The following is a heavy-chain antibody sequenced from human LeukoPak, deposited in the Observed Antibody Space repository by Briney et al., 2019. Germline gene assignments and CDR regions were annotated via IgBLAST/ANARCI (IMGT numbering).Heavy chain of an antibody. D-gene: IGHD6-19*01. CDR3: ASGRLMAGTSFDY. J-gene: IGHJ4*02. CDR1: GFTFSSYA. CDR2: ISYDGSNK. V-gene: IGHV3-30-3*01. Sequence: GRSLRLSCAASGFTFSSYAMRWVRQAPGKGLEWVAVISYDGSNKYYADSVKGRFTISRDNSKNTLYLQMNSLKAEDTAVYYCASGRLMAGTSFDYWGQGTLVTVSS.